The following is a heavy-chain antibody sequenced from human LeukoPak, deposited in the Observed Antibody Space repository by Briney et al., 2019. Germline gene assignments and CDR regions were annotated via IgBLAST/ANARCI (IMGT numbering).Heavy chain of an antibody. J-gene: IGHJ4*02. D-gene: IGHD6-19*01. CDR3: AKDKQWLVRGPHYFDY. CDR2: INSDGSST. Sequence: GGSLRLSCAASGFTFSSYWMHWVRQAPGKGLVWVSRINSDGSSTSYADSVKGRFTISRDNAKNTLYLQMNSLRAEDTAVYYCAKDKQWLVRGPHYFDYWGQGTLVTVSS. V-gene: IGHV3-74*01. CDR1: GFTFSSYW.